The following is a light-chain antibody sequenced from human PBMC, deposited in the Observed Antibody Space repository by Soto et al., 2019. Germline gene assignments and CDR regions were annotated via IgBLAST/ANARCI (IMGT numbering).Light chain of an antibody. CDR2: YVS. Sequence: QSVLTPPASVSGSPGQSITISCTGTSSDVGGYNYVSWYQHHPGKAPKLMIYYVSNRPSGVSNRFSGSKSGNTASLTISGLQAEDEADYYCSSYTSRSTVLFGGGTKLTVL. V-gene: IGLV2-14*03. CDR1: SSDVGGYNY. J-gene: IGLJ2*01. CDR3: SSYTSRSTVL.